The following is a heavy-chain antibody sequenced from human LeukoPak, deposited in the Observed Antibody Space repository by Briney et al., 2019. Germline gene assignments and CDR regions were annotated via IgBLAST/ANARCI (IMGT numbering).Heavy chain of an antibody. J-gene: IGHJ4*02. Sequence: SETLSLTCTVSGGSISSSSYYWGWIRQPPGKGLEWIGSIYYSGSTYYNPSLKSRVTISVDTSKNQFSLKLSSVTAADTAVYYCARQPAYYDFWSGYVDYWAREPWSPSPQ. CDR3: ARQPAYYDFWSGYVDY. CDR1: GGSISSSSYY. D-gene: IGHD3-3*01. CDR2: IYYSGST. V-gene: IGHV4-39*01.